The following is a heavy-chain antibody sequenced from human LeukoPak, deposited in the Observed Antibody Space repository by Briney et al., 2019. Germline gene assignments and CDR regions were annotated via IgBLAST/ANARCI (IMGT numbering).Heavy chain of an antibody. J-gene: IGHJ6*03. CDR2: IYYSGST. Sequence: WIRQPPGKGLEWIGSIYYSGSTYYNPSLKSRVTISVDTSKNQFSLKLSSVTAADTAVYYCASRAAYSSSWYYYYYYMDVWGKGTTVTISS. V-gene: IGHV4-39*01. CDR3: ASRAAYSSSWYYYYYYMDV. D-gene: IGHD6-13*01.